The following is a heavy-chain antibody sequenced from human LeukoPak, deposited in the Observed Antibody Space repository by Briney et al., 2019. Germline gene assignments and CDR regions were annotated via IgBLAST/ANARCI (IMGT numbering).Heavy chain of an antibody. CDR2: ISSSSTNI. V-gene: IGHV3-21*01. D-gene: IGHD3-10*01. Sequence: GGSLRLSCAASTFSFSDYSRNWVRQAPGKGLEWVSSISSSSTNIYYADSVRGRFTISRDNAKKSLYLQMNSLRAEDTAVYYCATSYGSGSYYDHYYYGMDVWGQGTTVTVSS. CDR3: ATSYGSGSYYDHYYYGMDV. J-gene: IGHJ6*02. CDR1: TFSFSDYS.